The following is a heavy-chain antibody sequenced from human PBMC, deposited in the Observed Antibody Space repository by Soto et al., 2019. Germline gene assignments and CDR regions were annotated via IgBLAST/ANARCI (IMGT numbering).Heavy chain of an antibody. J-gene: IGHJ4*01. D-gene: IGHD2-21*02. V-gene: IGHV3-30*18. Sequence: TGGSLRLSCAASGFTFSTYGMHWVRQAPGKGLECVAVIAYDGSNKYYADSVKGRFIISRDNSKNTLYLQMNSLRAEDTAVYYCAKAGEDGGNSGPLGYWGQGTLVTVYS. CDR1: GFTFSTYG. CDR2: IAYDGSNK. CDR3: AKAGEDGGNSGPLGY.